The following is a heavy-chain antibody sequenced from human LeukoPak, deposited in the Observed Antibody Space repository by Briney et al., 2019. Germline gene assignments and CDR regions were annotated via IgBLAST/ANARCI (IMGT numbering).Heavy chain of an antibody. V-gene: IGHV1-46*01. J-gene: IGHJ4*02. CDR2: INPTGDST. CDR3: ARHPSPQLHHFDY. Sequence: ASVKVSCKASGYTFTNYYIHWVRQAPGQGLEWTGIINPTGDSTSYAQKFQARVTMTRDTSTNTVYMELSSLRSEDTAVYYCARHPSPQLHHFDYWGQGTLVTVSS. CDR1: GYTFTNYY. D-gene: IGHD2-2*01.